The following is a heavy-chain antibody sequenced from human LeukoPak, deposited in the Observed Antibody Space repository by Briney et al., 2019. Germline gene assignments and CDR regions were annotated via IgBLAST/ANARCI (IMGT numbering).Heavy chain of an antibody. D-gene: IGHD1-1*01. V-gene: IGHV3-21*04. CDR1: GFTFSSCS. CDR3: ARYIVQLREGTNWFDP. J-gene: IGHJ5*02. Sequence: GGSLRLSCAASGFTFSSCSMNWVRQAPGKGLEWVSSISSSSSYIYYADSVKGRFTISRDNAKNSLYLRMNSLRAEDTAVYYCARYIVQLREGTNWFDPWGQGTLVTVSS. CDR2: ISSSSSYI.